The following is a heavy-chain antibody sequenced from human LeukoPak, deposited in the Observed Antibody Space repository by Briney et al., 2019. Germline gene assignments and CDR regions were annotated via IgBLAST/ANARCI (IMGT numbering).Heavy chain of an antibody. V-gene: IGHV3-49*03. CDR1: GFTFGDYA. D-gene: IGHD6-19*01. CDR2: IRSKAYGGTT. CDR3: TRARPGIAVAPDY. Sequence: GGSLRLSCTASGFTFGDYAMSWFRQAPGKGLEWVGFIRSKAYGGTTEYAASAKGRFTITRDDSKSIAYLQMNSLKTEDTAVYYCTRARPGIAVAPDYWGQGTLVTVSS. J-gene: IGHJ4*02.